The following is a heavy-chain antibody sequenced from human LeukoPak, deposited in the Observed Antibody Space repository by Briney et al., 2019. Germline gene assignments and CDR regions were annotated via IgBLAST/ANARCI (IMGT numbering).Heavy chain of an antibody. CDR1: GFTFSSYE. V-gene: IGHV3-48*03. D-gene: IGHD3-10*02. CDR2: ISSSGSTI. J-gene: IGHJ6*04. Sequence: GSLRLSCAASGFTFSSYEMNWVRQAPGKGLEWVSYISSSGSTIYYADSVKGRFTISRDNAKNSLYLQMNSLKAEDTAVYYCAELGITMIGGVWGKGTTVTISS. CDR3: AELGITMIGGV.